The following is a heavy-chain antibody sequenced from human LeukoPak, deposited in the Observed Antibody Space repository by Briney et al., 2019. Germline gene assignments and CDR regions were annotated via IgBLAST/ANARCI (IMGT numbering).Heavy chain of an antibody. J-gene: IGHJ6*02. CDR3: ARGFSIAAAGTGYYYGMDV. D-gene: IGHD6-13*01. CDR2: ISAYNGNT. CDR1: GYTFTSYG. Sequence: ASVKVSCKASGYTFTSYGIIWVRQAPGQGLEWMGWISAYNGNTNYAQKLQGRVTMTTDTSTSTAYMELRSLRSDDTAVYYCARGFSIAAAGTGYYYGMDVWGQGTTVTVSS. V-gene: IGHV1-18*01.